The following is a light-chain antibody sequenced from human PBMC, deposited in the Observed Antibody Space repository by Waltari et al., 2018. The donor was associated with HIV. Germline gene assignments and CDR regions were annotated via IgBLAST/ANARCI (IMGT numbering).Light chain of an antibody. CDR3: QSHDDFVGSRE. CDR2: AGN. J-gene: IGLJ2*01. CDR1: HPNTRAEYA. V-gene: IGLV1-40*01. Sequence: QSALTQPPSVSGAPGPTVPISRPGTHPNTRAEYALPWYQHFPDGAPTPLISAGNKRPSGVPHRFSVSKSGNSASLTITGLQADDEAEYYCQSHDDFVGSREFGGG.